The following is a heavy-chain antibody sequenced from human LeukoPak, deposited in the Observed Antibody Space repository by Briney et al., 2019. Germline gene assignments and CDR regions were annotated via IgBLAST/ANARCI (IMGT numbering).Heavy chain of an antibody. J-gene: IGHJ4*02. CDR3: AKDWGGRYYYGSGSLDY. V-gene: IGHV3-23*01. CDR1: GFTFGSYA. D-gene: IGHD3-10*01. Sequence: PGGSLRLSCAASGFTFGSYAMSWVRQAPGKGLEWVSAISGGGGSTYYADSVKGRFTISRDNSKNTLYLQMNSLRAEDTAVYYCAKDWGGRYYYGSGSLDYWGQGTLVTVSS. CDR2: ISGGGGST.